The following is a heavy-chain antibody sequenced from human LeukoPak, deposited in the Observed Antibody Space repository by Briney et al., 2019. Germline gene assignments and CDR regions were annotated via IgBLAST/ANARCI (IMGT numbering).Heavy chain of an antibody. CDR2: INSNTGDT. Sequence: ASVKVSCKAYGYTFTDYYMDWVRQAPGQGLEWMGRINSNTGDTNYAQKFQGRVTMTRDTSISTAYMELSRLRSDDTAVYYCAREGGDSSSWYGVDIWGQGTMVTVSS. CDR1: GYTFTDYY. D-gene: IGHD6-13*01. V-gene: IGHV1-2*06. CDR3: AREGGDSSSWYGVDI. J-gene: IGHJ3*02.